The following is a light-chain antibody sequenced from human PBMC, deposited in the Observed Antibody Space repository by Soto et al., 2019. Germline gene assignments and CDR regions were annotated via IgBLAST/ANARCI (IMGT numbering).Light chain of an antibody. V-gene: IGKV3-11*01. J-gene: IGKJ4*01. Sequence: EIVLTQSPATLSLSPGERATLSCRASQSVSSYLDWYQQKPGQAPRLLIYDASNRATGIPARFSGSGSGTDFTLNISSLEPEDFVFYYCQQRLNCLTFGGGTKVEIK. CDR3: QQRLNCLT. CDR2: DAS. CDR1: QSVSSY.